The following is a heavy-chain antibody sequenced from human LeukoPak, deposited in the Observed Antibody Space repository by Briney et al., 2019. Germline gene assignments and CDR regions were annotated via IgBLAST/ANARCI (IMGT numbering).Heavy chain of an antibody. CDR3: ARVSTAATPLGWFDP. CDR1: GCTFTSYG. D-gene: IGHD2-2*01. CDR2: ISAYNGNT. J-gene: IGHJ5*02. V-gene: IGHV1-18*04. Sequence: GASVKVSCKASGCTFTSYGISWVRQAPGQGLEWMGWISAYNGNTNYAQKLQGRVTMTTDTSTSTAYMELRSLRSDDTAVYYCARVSTAATPLGWFDPWGREPWSPSPQ.